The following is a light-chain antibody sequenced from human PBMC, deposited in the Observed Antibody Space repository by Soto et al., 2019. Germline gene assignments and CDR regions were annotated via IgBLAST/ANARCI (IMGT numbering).Light chain of an antibody. V-gene: IGKV1-9*01. J-gene: IGKJ4*01. CDR1: QGISSH. CDR3: QHLNSYPRALS. Sequence: DIQLTQSPAFLSASLGVRVTISCRASQGISSHLAWYQQKPGKAPELLIYAASTLQSGVPSRFSGSGSGTEFTLTISSLQPEDFATYFCQHLNSYPRALSFGGGTKVEIK. CDR2: AAS.